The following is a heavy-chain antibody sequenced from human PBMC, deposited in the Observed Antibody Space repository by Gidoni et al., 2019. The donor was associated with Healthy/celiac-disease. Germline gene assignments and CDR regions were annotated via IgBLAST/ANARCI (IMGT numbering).Heavy chain of an antibody. CDR2: IRSKAYGGTT. CDR1: GFTFGDYA. D-gene: IGHD4-17*01. Sequence: EVQLVESGGGLVKPGRSLRPSCTASGFTFGDYAWSWFRQAPGKGLEWVCFIRSKAYGGTTEYAASVKGRFTISRDDSKSIAYLQMNSLKTEDTAVYYCTRGYHYGDHYYYGMDVWGQGTTVTVSS. V-gene: IGHV3-49*05. CDR3: TRGYHYGDHYYYGMDV. J-gene: IGHJ6*02.